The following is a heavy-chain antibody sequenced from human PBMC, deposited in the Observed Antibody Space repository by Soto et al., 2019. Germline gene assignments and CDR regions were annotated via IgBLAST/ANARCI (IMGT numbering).Heavy chain of an antibody. CDR1: GFTFSNYA. Sequence: GGSLRLSCAASGFTFSNYAMSWVRQAPGKGLEGVANIKPDGSEKWYVDSVKGRFTISRDNAKNSLYLQMNSLRAEDTAVYYCARGDYYDSSGPFSDAFDIWGQGTMVTVSS. CDR2: IKPDGSEK. V-gene: IGHV3-7*04. D-gene: IGHD3-22*01. J-gene: IGHJ3*02. CDR3: ARGDYYDSSGPFSDAFDI.